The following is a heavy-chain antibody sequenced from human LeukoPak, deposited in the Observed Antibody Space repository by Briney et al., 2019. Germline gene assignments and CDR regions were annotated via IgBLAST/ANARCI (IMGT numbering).Heavy chain of an antibody. D-gene: IGHD3-9*01. V-gene: IGHV3-30*04. CDR3: ARDLRGPDY. J-gene: IGHJ4*02. Sequence: PGRSLRLSCAASGFTFSNFGMQWVRQAPGKGLEWVAIISYDGSEKSYTASVKARFTISRDNYKNNMYLQMTSLRPNDTAVNFCARDLRGPDYWGQGTLATVSS. CDR1: GFTFSNFG. CDR2: ISYDGSEK.